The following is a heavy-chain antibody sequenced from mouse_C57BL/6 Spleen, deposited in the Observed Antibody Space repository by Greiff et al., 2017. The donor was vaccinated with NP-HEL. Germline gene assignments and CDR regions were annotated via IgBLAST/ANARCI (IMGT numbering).Heavy chain of an antibody. V-gene: IGHV3-6*01. J-gene: IGHJ2*01. D-gene: IGHD2-1*01. CDR1: GYSITSGYY. CDR3: AREETIYYGNYD. Sequence: VQLKESGPGLVKPSQSLSLTCSVTGYSITSGYYWNWIRQFPGNKLEWMGYISYDGSNNYNPSLKNRISITRDTSKNQFFLKLNSVTTEDTATYYCAREETIYYGNYDWGQGTTLTVSS. CDR2: ISYDGSN.